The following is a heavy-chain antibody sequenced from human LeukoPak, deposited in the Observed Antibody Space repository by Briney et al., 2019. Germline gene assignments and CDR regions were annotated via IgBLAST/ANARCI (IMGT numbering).Heavy chain of an antibody. D-gene: IGHD2-2*01. CDR1: GYTFTSYG. CDR3: AVDCSSTRCSLTNGNY. Sequence: ASVKVSCKASGYTFTSYGISWVRQAPGQGLEWMGWISAYNGNTNYAQKLQGRVTMTTDTSTSTAYMELRSPRSDDTAVYYCAVDCSSTRCSLTNGNYWGQGTLVTVSS. J-gene: IGHJ4*02. CDR2: ISAYNGNT. V-gene: IGHV1-18*01.